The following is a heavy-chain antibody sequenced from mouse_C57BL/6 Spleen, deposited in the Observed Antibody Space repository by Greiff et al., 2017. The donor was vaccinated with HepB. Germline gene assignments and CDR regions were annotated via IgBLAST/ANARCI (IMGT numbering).Heavy chain of an antibody. CDR3: AGSGYSNLPLYWYFDV. CDR1: GYTFTSYW. CDR2: IDPSDSYT. Sequence: QVQLQQPGAELVKPGASVKLSCKASGYTFTSYWMQWVKQRPGQGLEWIGEIDPSDSYTNYNQKFKGKATLTVDTSSSTAYMQLSSLTSEDSAVYYCAGSGYSNLPLYWYFDVWGTGTTVTVSS. J-gene: IGHJ1*03. V-gene: IGHV1-50*01. D-gene: IGHD2-5*01.